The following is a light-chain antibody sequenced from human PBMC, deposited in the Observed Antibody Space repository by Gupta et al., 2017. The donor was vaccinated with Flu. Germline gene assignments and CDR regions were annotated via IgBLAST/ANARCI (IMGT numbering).Light chain of an antibody. J-gene: IGLJ3*02. Sequence: SSELTQDPAVSVALEQKVRIPCQGDSLRTYYASWYQQKPGQAPVLVIYGKNNRPSGIPDRFSGSSSGNTTTLTITGAQAEDEADYYCNSRDSSGNREVFGGGTKLTVL. CDR1: SLRTYY. CDR3: NSRDSSGNREV. CDR2: GKN. V-gene: IGLV3-19*01.